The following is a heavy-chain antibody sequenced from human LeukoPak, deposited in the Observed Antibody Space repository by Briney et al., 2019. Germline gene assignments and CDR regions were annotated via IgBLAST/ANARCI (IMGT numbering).Heavy chain of an antibody. J-gene: IGHJ5*02. D-gene: IGHD3-3*01. V-gene: IGHV4-61*02. CDR3: ARAIKYYDFWSGYDWFDP. Sequence: SETLSLTCTVSGGSISSGSYYRSWIRRPAGKGLEWIGRIYTSGSTNYNPSLKSRVTISVDTSKNQFSLKLSSVTAADTAVYYCARAIKYYDFWSGYDWFDPWGQGTLVTVSS. CDR2: IYTSGST. CDR1: GGSISSGSYY.